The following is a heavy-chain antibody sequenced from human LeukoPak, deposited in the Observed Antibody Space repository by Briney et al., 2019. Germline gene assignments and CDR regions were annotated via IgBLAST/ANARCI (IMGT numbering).Heavy chain of an antibody. D-gene: IGHD5-18*01. CDR3: ARVSGAIVNSYYLDY. Sequence: SETLSLTCTVSGYSISSGYYWGWIRQPPGKGLEGIGSIYHSGSTYYNPSLKSRVTISVDTSKNQFSLKLSSVTAADTAVYYCARVSGAIVNSYYLDYWGQGTLVTVSS. CDR2: IYHSGST. J-gene: IGHJ4*02. V-gene: IGHV4-38-2*02. CDR1: GYSISSGYY.